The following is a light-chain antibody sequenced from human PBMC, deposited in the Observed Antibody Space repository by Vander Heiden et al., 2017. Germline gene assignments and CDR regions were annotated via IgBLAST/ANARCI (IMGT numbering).Light chain of an antibody. CDR2: ENN. V-gene: IGLV1-51*02. CDR3: GTWDSSLSAVV. J-gene: IGLJ2*01. CDR1: SSNIGNNY. Sequence: QSVLTQPPSVSAAPGQKVTISCSGRSSNIGNNYVSWYQQLPVTAPKLLIYENNKRPSGIPDRSSGSKSGTSATLGITGRQTGDEADYYCGTWDSSLSAVVFGGGTKLTVL.